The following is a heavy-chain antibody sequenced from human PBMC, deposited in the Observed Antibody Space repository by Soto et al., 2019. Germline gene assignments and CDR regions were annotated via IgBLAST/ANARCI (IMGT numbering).Heavy chain of an antibody. D-gene: IGHD4-4*01. CDR2: ISGSGGST. CDR3: AKATVTTRFGGMDV. CDR1: GFTFSSYA. V-gene: IGHV3-23*01. Sequence: PGGSLRLSCAASGFTFSSYAMSWVRQAPGKGLEWVSAISGSGGSTYYADSVKGRFTISRDNSKNKLYLQMNSLRAEDTAVYYCAKATVTTRFGGMDVWGQGTTVTVSS. J-gene: IGHJ6*02.